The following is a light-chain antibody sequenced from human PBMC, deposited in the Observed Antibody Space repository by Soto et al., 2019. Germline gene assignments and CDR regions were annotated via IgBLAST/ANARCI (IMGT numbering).Light chain of an antibody. CDR3: QQSSNWPPIT. CDR2: DAS. Sequence: EIVLTQSPATLSLSPGERATLSCRASQSVSSYLAWYQQKPGQAPRLLIYDASNRATGIPARFSGSGSGTDFTLTISSLKTEDFAVYFCQQSSNWPPITFGQGTRLEIK. CDR1: QSVSSY. J-gene: IGKJ5*01. V-gene: IGKV3-11*01.